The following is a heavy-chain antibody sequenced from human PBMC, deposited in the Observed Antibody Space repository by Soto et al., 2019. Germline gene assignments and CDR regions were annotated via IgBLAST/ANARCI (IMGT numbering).Heavy chain of an antibody. D-gene: IGHD2-2*01. J-gene: IGHJ6*03. CDR3: ARGLIVVVPAAGGYYYMDV. CDR2: IYYSGST. V-gene: IGHV4-59*12. CDR1: GGSISSYY. Sequence: PSETLSLTCTVSGGSISSYYWSWIRQPPGKGLEWIGYIYYSGSTNYNPSLKSRVTISVDTSKNQFPLKLSSVTAADTAVYYCARGLIVVVPAAGGYYYMDVWGKGTTVTVS.